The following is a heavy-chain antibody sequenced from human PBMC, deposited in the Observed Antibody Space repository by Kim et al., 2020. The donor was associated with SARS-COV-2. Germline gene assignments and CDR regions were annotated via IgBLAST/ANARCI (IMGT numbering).Heavy chain of an antibody. D-gene: IGHD6-19*01. V-gene: IGHV4-4*02. CDR1: GGSISSSNW. Sequence: SETLSLTCAVSGGSISSSNWWSWVRQPPGKGLEWIGEIYHSGSTNYNPSLESRVTISVDKSKNQFSLKLSSVTAADTAVYYCARGIAVAGYRYFDLWGRGTLVTVSS. CDR3: ARGIAVAGYRYFDL. CDR2: IYHSGST. J-gene: IGHJ2*01.